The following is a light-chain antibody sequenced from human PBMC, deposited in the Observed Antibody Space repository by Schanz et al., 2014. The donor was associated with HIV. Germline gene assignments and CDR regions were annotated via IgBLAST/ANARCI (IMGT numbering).Light chain of an antibody. CDR1: SGDVGSYNY. CDR2: EVI. Sequence: QSALTQPASVSGSPGQSISISCTGTSGDVGSYNYVSWYQQHPGKAPKFMIYEVINRPSGVPDRFSGSRSGNTASLTISALQPEDEADYYCSSYTSSGTQVFGSGTKLTVL. CDR3: SSYTSSGTQV. J-gene: IGLJ1*01. V-gene: IGLV2-14*01.